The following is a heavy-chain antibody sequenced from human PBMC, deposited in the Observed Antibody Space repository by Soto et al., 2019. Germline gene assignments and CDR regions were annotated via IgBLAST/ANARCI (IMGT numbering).Heavy chain of an antibody. D-gene: IGHD1-26*01. Sequence: QVQLVQSGAEVKKPGASVKVSCKASGYTFTSYAMHWVRQAPGQRLEWMGWINAGNGNTKYSQKFQGRVTITRDTSSSTAYMELSSLRSEDTAVYYCARGLGLYYFYYWGQGTLVTVSS. V-gene: IGHV1-3*01. CDR2: INAGNGNT. J-gene: IGHJ4*02. CDR1: GYTFTSYA. CDR3: ARGLGLYYFYY.